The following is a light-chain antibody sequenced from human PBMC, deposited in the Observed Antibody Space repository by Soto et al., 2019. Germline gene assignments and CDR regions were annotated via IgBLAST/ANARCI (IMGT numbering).Light chain of an antibody. J-gene: IGKJ1*01. CDR2: GAT. Sequence: EIVLTQSPGTLSLSPGERATLSCRASQSVSSISLAWYQQKPGQAPRLLMYGATSRATGIPDRLSGSGSGTHFTLTISRLEPEDSAVYYCEQYGSSSWTFGQGTKVEIK. V-gene: IGKV3-20*01. CDR1: QSVSSIS. CDR3: EQYGSSSWT.